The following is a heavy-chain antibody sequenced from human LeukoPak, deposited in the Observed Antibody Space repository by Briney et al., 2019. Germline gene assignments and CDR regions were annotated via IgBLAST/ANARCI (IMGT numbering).Heavy chain of an antibody. V-gene: IGHV3-48*03. J-gene: IGHJ4*02. CDR3: ARDGKEQQLVSYFDY. CDR2: ISSSGSTM. Sequence: GGSLRLSCAASGFTFSSYEMNWVRQAPGKGLEWVSYISSSGSTMYYADSVKGRFTISRDNAKNSLYLQMNSLRAEDTAVYYCARDGKEQQLVSYFDYWGQGTLVTVSS. CDR1: GFTFSSYE. D-gene: IGHD6-13*01.